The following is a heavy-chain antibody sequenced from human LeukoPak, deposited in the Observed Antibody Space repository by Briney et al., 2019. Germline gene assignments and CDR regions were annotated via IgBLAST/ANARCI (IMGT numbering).Heavy chain of an antibody. J-gene: IGHJ4*02. D-gene: IGHD2-2*02. CDR2: IYHSGST. V-gene: IGHV4-30-2*03. CDR1: GGSISSGGYS. CDR3: ARRYCTSTSCYKALGDFDY. Sequence: SQTLSLTCAVSGGSISSGGYSWSWIRQPPGKGLEWIGYIYHSGSTYYNPSLKSRVTIPVDTSKNQFALKLSSVTAADTAVYYCARRYCTSTSCYKALGDFDYWGQGTLVTVSS.